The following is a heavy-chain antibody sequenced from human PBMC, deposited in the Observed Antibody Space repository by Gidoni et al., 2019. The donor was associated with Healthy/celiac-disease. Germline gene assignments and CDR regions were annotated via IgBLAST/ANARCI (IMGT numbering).Heavy chain of an antibody. CDR2: IYYSGST. Sequence: QVQLQESGPGLVKPSETLSLTCTVSGGSISSYYWSWIRQPPGKGLEWIGYIYYSGSTNYNPSLKSRVTISVDTSKNQFSLKLSSVTAADTAVYYCARGPSLHYYGSGSPSNLFDYWGQGTLVTVSS. CDR1: GGSISSYY. CDR3: ARGPSLHYYGSGSPSNLFDY. V-gene: IGHV4-59*01. D-gene: IGHD3-10*01. J-gene: IGHJ4*02.